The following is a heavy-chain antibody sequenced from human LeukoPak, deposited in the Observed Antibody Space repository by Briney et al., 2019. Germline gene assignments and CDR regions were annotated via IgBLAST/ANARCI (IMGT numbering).Heavy chain of an antibody. CDR2: IYTSGST. D-gene: IGHD3-16*02. J-gene: IGHJ4*02. CDR3: ARLTRKQYDSLWGSYRYYDY. Sequence: PSETLSLTCTVSGGSISSYYWSWSRQPAGKGLEWIGRIYTSGSTNYNPSLKSRVTMSVDTSKNQFSLKLSSVTAADTAVYYCARLTRKQYDSLWGSYRYYDYWGQGTLVTVSS. V-gene: IGHV4-4*07. CDR1: GGSISSYY.